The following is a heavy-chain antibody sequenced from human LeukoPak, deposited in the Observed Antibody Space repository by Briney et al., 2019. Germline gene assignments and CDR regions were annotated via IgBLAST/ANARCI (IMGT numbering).Heavy chain of an antibody. J-gene: IGHJ4*02. CDR3: VTSSAYY. D-gene: IGHD2-2*01. Sequence: GGSLRLSCAASGFTFSSYGMNWVRQAPGKGLEWVSAISGSGAGTHYADSVKGRFTISRDTSKNTLYLQMNSLRAEDTAVYYCVTSSAYYWGQGTLVTVSS. CDR2: ISGSGAGT. V-gene: IGHV3-23*01. CDR1: GFTFSSYG.